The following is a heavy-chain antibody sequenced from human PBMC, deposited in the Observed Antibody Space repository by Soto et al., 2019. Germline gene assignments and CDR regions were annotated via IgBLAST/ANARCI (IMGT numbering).Heavy chain of an antibody. V-gene: IGHV3-7*01. CDR2: IKQDGSEK. CDR3: ARDSAYCRSTSCYLSYYYYMDV. Sequence: EVQVVESGGGLVQPGGSLRLSCAASGFTFSNHWMTWVRQAPGKGLEWVANIKQDGSEKYYVDSVKGRFTLSRDTAKKSLYLQMNSLRAEDTAVYYCARDSAYCRSTSCYLSYYYYMDVWGKGTTVTVSS. J-gene: IGHJ6*03. CDR1: GFTFSNHW. D-gene: IGHD2-2*01.